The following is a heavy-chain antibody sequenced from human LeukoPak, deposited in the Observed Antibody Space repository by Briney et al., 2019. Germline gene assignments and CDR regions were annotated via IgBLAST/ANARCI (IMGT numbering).Heavy chain of an antibody. CDR3: ARVNWGSGKFDY. V-gene: IGHV1-2*02. CDR2: INPNSGGT. D-gene: IGHD7-27*01. CDR1: GYTFTDYY. Sequence: ASVKVSCKASGYTFTDYYMHWVRQAPGQGLEWMGWINPNSGGTNYAQKFQGRVTMTRDTSISTAYMELNRLRSDDTAVYYCARVNWGSGKFDYWGQGTLITVSS. J-gene: IGHJ4*02.